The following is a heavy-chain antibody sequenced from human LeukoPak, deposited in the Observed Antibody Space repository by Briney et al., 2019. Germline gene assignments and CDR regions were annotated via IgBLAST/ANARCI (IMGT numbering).Heavy chain of an antibody. CDR3: ARVVMVPRGVGGWFDP. Sequence: GESLKISCKGSGYSFTSYWIGWVRQMPGKGLEWMGIIYPGDSDTRYSPSFQGQVTISADKSISTAYLQWSSLKASDTAMYYCARVVMVPRGVGGWFDPWGQGTLVTVSS. CDR1: GYSFTSYW. D-gene: IGHD3-10*01. J-gene: IGHJ5*02. V-gene: IGHV5-51*01. CDR2: IYPGDSDT.